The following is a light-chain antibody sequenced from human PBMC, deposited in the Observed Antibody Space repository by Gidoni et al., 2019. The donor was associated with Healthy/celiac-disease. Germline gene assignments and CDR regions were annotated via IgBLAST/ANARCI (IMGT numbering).Light chain of an antibody. CDR2: AAS. V-gene: IGKV1-8*01. CDR3: QQYYSYPQIT. J-gene: IGKJ5*01. Sequence: LRMTQSPSSFSASTGDRVTITCRASQGISSYLAWYQQKPGKAPKLLIYAASNLQSGVPSRFSGSGSGTDFTLTISCLQSEDFATYYCQQYYSYPQITFGQGTRLEIK. CDR1: QGISSY.